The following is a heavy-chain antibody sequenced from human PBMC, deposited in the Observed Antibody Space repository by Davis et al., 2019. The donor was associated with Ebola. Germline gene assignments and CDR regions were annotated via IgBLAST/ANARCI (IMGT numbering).Heavy chain of an antibody. CDR3: ARVVMITFGGVIVTSDVFDI. J-gene: IGHJ3*02. Sequence: GESLKISCAASGFTFSSYWMHWVRQAPGKGLVWVSRINSDGSSTSYADSVKGRFTISRDNAKNTLYLQMNSLRAEDTAVYYCARVVMITFGGVIVTSDVFDIWGQGTMVTVSS. D-gene: IGHD3-16*02. CDR2: INSDGSST. V-gene: IGHV3-74*01. CDR1: GFTFSSYW.